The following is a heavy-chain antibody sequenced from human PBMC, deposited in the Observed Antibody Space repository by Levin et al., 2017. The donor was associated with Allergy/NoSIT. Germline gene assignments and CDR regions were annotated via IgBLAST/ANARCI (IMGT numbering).Heavy chain of an antibody. Sequence: GASVKVSCKASGYTFTGYYMHWVRQAPGQGLEWMGWINPNSGGTNYAQKFQGRVTMTRDTSSSTAYMELSRLRSDDTAVYYCARDRGGIKARTQNDAFDIWGQGTMVTISS. V-gene: IGHV1-2*02. CDR1: GYTFTGYY. CDR3: ARDRGGIKARTQNDAFDI. J-gene: IGHJ3*02. D-gene: IGHD3-10*01. CDR2: INPNSGGT.